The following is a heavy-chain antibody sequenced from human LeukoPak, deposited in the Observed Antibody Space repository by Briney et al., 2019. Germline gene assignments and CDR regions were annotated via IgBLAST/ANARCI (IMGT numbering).Heavy chain of an antibody. J-gene: IGHJ4*02. CDR1: GGSISPYY. CDR2: IYYSGST. Sequence: SETLSLTCTVSGGSISPYYWSWIRQPPGKGLEWIGYIYYSGSTNYNPSLKSRVTISVDTSKNQFSLKLSSVTAADTAVYYCARVPRRTTTVTNAAPLWGQGTLVTVSS. V-gene: IGHV4-59*01. D-gene: IGHD4-17*01. CDR3: ARVPRRTTTVTNAAPL.